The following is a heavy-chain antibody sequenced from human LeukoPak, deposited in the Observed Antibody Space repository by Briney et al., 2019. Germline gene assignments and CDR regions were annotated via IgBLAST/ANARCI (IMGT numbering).Heavy chain of an antibody. V-gene: IGHV3-30-3*01. D-gene: IGHD2-21*01. Sequence: PGRSLRLSCAASGFTFSNYAMHWARQAPGKGLEWVAVVSYDGSNKYYADSVKGRFTISRDNSKNTLYLQMNSLRAEDTAIYYCAEEGENYAFDIWGQGTMVTVSS. J-gene: IGHJ3*02. CDR2: VSYDGSNK. CDR1: GFTFSNYA. CDR3: AEEGENYAFDI.